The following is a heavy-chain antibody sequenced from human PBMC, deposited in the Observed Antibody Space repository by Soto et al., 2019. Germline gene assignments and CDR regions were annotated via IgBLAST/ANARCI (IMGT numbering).Heavy chain of an antibody. CDR2: IYYSGST. V-gene: IGHV4-31*03. CDR1: GGSISSGGYY. Sequence: SETLSLTCTVSGGSISSGGYYWSWIRQHPGKGLEWIGYIYYSGSTYYNPSLKSRVTISVDTSKNQFSLKLSSVTAADTAVYYCARGQDYDYVWGSYPPPSFDYWGQGTLVTVSS. CDR3: ARGQDYDYVWGSYPPPSFDY. D-gene: IGHD3-16*02. J-gene: IGHJ4*02.